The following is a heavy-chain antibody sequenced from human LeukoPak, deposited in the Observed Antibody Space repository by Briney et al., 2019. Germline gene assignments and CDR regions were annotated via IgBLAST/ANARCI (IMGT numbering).Heavy chain of an antibody. V-gene: IGHV4-59*01. CDR2: IYYSGST. CDR1: GGSISSYY. D-gene: IGHD3-22*01. J-gene: IGHJ4*02. CDR3: ARFRLGHYYDSSGFDY. Sequence: SETLSLTCTVSGGSISSYYRSWIRQPPGKGLEWIGYIYYSGSTNYNPSLKSRVTISVDTSKNQFSLKLSSVTAADTAVYYCARFRLGHYYDSSGFDYWGQGTLVTVSS.